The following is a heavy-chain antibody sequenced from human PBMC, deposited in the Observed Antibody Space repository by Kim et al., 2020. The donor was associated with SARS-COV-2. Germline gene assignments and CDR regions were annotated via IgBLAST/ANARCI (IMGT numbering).Heavy chain of an antibody. J-gene: IGHJ5*02. CDR2: INPSGGST. V-gene: IGHV1-46*01. Sequence: ASVKVSCKASGYTFTSYYMHWVRQAPGQGLEWMGIINPSGGSTSYAQKFQGRVTMTRDTSTSTVYMELSSLRSEDTAVYYCARVCSSTSCYKYNWFDPWGQGTLVTVSS. CDR3: ARVCSSTSCYKYNWFDP. D-gene: IGHD2-2*01. CDR1: GYTFTSYY.